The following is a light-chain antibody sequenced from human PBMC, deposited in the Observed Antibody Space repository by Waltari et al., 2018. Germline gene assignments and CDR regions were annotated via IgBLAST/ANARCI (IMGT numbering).Light chain of an antibody. CDR1: QSLLNIDGKTY. CDR3: MQSTQLPLA. CDR2: EVS. Sequence: EIVMTQTPLSLSVTPGQPASISCRSSQSLLNIDGKTYLYWYVQKPGQPPQLLIHEVSNRFSGVPDRLSGSGSGTDFTLKSSRVEAEDVGVYYCMQSTQLPLAFGQGTKVEIK. J-gene: IGKJ1*01. V-gene: IGKV2D-29*01.